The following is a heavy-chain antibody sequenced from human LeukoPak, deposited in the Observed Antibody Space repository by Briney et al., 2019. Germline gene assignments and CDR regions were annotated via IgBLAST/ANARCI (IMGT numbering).Heavy chain of an antibody. Sequence: PGGSLRLSCAASGFTFNTYGMHWVRQAPGKGLEWVAFIRYDGSNKYYADSVKGRFTISRDNSKKTLYLQMNSLRVEDTAVYYCARGGRSYDSSGANPSDYWGQGTLVTVSS. J-gene: IGHJ4*02. CDR2: IRYDGSNK. V-gene: IGHV3-30*02. CDR1: GFTFNTYG. CDR3: ARGGRSYDSSGANPSDY. D-gene: IGHD3-22*01.